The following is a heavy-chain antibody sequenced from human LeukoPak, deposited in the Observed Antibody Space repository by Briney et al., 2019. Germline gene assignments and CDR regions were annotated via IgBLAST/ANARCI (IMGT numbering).Heavy chain of an antibody. CDR3: ARTLQSKQYFDWLLTSPRGNFDY. CDR1: GYTFTSYD. D-gene: IGHD3-9*01. J-gene: IGHJ4*02. Sequence: ASVKVSCKASGYTFTSYDINWVRQATGQGLEWMGWMNPNSGNTGYAQKFQGRVTMTRNTSISTAYMELSSLRSEDTAVYYCARTLQSKQYFDWLLTSPRGNFDYWGQGTLVTVSS. V-gene: IGHV1-8*01. CDR2: MNPNSGNT.